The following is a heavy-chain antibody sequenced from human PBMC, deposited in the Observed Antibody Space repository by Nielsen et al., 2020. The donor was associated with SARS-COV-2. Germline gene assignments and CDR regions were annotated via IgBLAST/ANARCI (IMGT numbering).Heavy chain of an antibody. CDR2: ISYDGSNK. V-gene: IGHV3-30*18. CDR3: AKDWTAMVVVSSGGVDY. Sequence: GGSLTLSCAASGFTFSTYGMHWVRQAPGKGLEWVAVISYDGSNKYYVDSVKGRFTISRDNSNNTLYLQMSSLREEDTAVYYCAKDWTAMVVVSSGGVDYWGQGTLVTVSS. CDR1: GFTFSTYG. D-gene: IGHD3-22*01. J-gene: IGHJ4*02.